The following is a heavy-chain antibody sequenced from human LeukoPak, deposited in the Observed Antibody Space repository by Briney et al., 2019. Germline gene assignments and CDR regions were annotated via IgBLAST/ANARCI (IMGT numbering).Heavy chain of an antibody. D-gene: IGHD4-17*01. J-gene: IGHJ3*02. CDR1: GITFSSYS. Sequence: GGSLRLSCAASGITFSSYSMNWVRQAPGKGLEWVSYISSSSSTIYYADSVKGRFTISRDNAKNSLYLQMNSLRAEDSSVYYCARPTTVTTISADAFDIWGQGTMVTVSS. CDR2: ISSSSSTI. V-gene: IGHV3-48*04. CDR3: ARPTTVTTISADAFDI.